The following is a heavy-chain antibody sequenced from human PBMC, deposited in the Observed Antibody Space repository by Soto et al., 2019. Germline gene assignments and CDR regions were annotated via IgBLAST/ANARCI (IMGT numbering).Heavy chain of an antibody. CDR2: IYYSGST. Sequence: PSETLSLTCTVSGGSVSSGSYYWSWIRQPPGKGLEWIGYIYYSGSTNYNPSLKSRVTISVDTSKNQFSLKLSSVTAADTAVYYCARQQQLARRFWFDPWGQGTLVIVSS. CDR1: GGSVSSGSYY. CDR3: ARQQQLARRFWFDP. D-gene: IGHD6-13*01. J-gene: IGHJ5*02. V-gene: IGHV4-61*01.